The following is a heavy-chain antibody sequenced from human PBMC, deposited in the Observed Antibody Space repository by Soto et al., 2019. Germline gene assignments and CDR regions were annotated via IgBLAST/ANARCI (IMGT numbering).Heavy chain of an antibody. CDR3: ARGTGNWFDP. V-gene: IGHV4-34*01. CDR1: DESFSGFY. J-gene: IGHJ5*02. CDR2: INHGGST. D-gene: IGHD3-10*01. Sequence: KTSETLSLTCAVYDESFSGFYWSWIRQPPGKGLEWIGEINHGGSTNYNPSLKSRVTISVDTSKNQFSLKLTSVTAADTATYYCARGTGNWFDPWGQGTPVTVSS.